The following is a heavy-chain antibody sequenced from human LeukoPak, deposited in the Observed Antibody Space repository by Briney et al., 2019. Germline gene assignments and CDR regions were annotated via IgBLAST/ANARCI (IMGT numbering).Heavy chain of an antibody. J-gene: IGHJ4*02. D-gene: IGHD3-10*01. CDR3: AKDRRVGFQGFDY. Sequence: GGSLRLSCVASGFTFSSSGMHWVRQAPGKGLEWVAVISYDGSHKYYADSVKGRFTISRDNSKNTLYLQMNSLRAEDTAVYYCAKDRRVGFQGFDYWGRGTLVTVSS. V-gene: IGHV3-30*18. CDR1: GFTFSSSG. CDR2: ISYDGSHK.